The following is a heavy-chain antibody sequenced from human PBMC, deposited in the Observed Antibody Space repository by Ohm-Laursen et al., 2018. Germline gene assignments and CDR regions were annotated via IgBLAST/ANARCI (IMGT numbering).Heavy chain of an antibody. V-gene: IGHV3-48*01. CDR1: GFTFSTYT. D-gene: IGHD3-10*01. Sequence: SLRLSCAASGFTFSTYTMNWVRQAPGKGLEWVSYISSSSRTIFYADSVKGRFIISRDNSKNTVFLQMNSLRAEDTAVYYCAKGLEYYYGSGSFDWGQGTLVTVTS. CDR3: AKGLEYYYGSGSFD. J-gene: IGHJ4*02. CDR2: ISSSSRTI.